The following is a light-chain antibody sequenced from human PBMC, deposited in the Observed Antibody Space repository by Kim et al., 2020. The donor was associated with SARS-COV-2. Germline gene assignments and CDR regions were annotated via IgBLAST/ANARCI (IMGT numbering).Light chain of an antibody. Sequence: GRRVTISCSASTSNIGSNTVNCYNQLPGTPPNLRIYSSSQRPSGVPDRFSGSKSGTSAYLAISGLQSEDEADYYCSTWDDILNGWLFGGGTKLTVL. V-gene: IGLV1-44*01. CDR3: STWDDILNGWL. CDR2: SSS. CDR1: TSNIGSNT. J-gene: IGLJ3*02.